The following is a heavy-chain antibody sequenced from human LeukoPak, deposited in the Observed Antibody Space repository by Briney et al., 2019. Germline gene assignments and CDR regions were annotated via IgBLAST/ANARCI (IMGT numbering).Heavy chain of an antibody. CDR1: GSSITSGDFY. CDR2: IYHSGST. D-gene: IGHD6-13*01. J-gene: IGHJ4*02. CDR3: ARRAAAGTDY. Sequence: SETLSLTCSVSGSSITSGDFYWGWIRQPPGKGLEWIGSIYHSGSTYYNPSLKSRVTISVDTSKNQFSLKLSSVTAADTAVYYCARRAAAGTDYWGQGTLVTVSS. V-gene: IGHV4-38-2*01.